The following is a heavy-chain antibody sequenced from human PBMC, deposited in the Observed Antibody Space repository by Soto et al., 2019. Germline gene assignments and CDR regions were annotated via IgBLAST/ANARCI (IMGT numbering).Heavy chain of an antibody. CDR1: GDIFSTYW. D-gene: IGHD3-9*01. Sequence: GESLKISCKGSGDIFSTYWIGRVRQMPGKGLEWMGIIYPGDSDTRYSPSFQGQVTISVDESIITAYLQWSSLKASNTPTYYGVRRRNYEIDVWGQGTTVTVTS. CDR2: IYPGDSDT. V-gene: IGHV5-51*01. CDR3: VRRRNYEIDV. J-gene: IGHJ6*02.